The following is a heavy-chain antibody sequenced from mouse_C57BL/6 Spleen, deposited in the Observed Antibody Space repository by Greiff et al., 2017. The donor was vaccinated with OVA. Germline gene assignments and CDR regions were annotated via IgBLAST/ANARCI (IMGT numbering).Heavy chain of an antibody. CDR1: GYTFTDYE. Sequence: QVQLKQSGAELVRPGASVTLSCKASGYTFTDYEMHWVKQTPVHGLEWIGAIDPETGGTAYNQKFKGKAILTADKSSSTAYMELRSLTSEDSAVYYCTRFRRDALDYWGQGTSVTVSS. J-gene: IGHJ4*01. CDR3: TRFRRDALDY. CDR2: IDPETGGT. V-gene: IGHV1-15*01.